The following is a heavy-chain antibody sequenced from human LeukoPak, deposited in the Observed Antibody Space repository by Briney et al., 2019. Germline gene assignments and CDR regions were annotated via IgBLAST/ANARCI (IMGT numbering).Heavy chain of an antibody. D-gene: IGHD6-13*01. J-gene: IGHJ4*02. CDR2: IYYSGST. CDR3: ARVDSSNWYEYRGYFDY. V-gene: IGHV4-59*01. Sequence: PSETLSLTCTVSGGSISSYYWSWIRQPPGKGLEWIGYIYYSGSTNYNPSLKSRVTISVDTSKNQFSLKLSSVTAADTAVYYCARVDSSNWYEYRGYFDYWGQGTLVTVSS. CDR1: GGSISSYY.